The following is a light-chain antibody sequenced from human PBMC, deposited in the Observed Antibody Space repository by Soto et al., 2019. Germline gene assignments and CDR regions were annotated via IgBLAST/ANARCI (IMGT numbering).Light chain of an antibody. CDR3: QQYDNWPYT. CDR1: QSVSSN. V-gene: IGKV3-15*01. CDR2: GAS. Sequence: EIVMTQSPVTLSVSPGERATLSCRASQSVSSNLAWYQQKPGQAPRLLIYGASTRATSIPARFSGRGSGTEFTLTISSLQSEDIAIDFCQQYDNWPYTFGQGTKLEIK. J-gene: IGKJ2*01.